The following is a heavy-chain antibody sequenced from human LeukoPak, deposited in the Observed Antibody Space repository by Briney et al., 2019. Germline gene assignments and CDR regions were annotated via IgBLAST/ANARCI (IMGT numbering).Heavy chain of an antibody. J-gene: IGHJ4*02. CDR1: GYTFTSYY. CDR3: ARGPQAEAFDY. Sequence: ASVKVSCETSGYTFTSYYMHWVRQAPGQGREWMGIINPSGGSTSYAQKFQGRVTMPRDTSTSTAYMELSSRRSEDTAVYYCARGPQAEAFDYGGQGTLVNVST. V-gene: IGHV1-46*01. D-gene: IGHD6-19*01. CDR2: INPSGGST.